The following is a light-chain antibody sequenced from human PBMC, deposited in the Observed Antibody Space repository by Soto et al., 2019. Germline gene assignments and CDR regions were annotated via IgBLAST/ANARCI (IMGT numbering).Light chain of an antibody. CDR1: SSNIGSET. V-gene: IGLV1-44*01. Sequence: QSVLTQPPSASGTPGQRVTISCSGSSSNIGSETVNWYQQVPGTAPKLLIYANNQRPSGVPDRFSVSKSGTSASLAIGGFQSEDEADYYCAAWDDSLKGWVFGGGTKLTVL. CDR2: ANN. CDR3: AAWDDSLKGWV. J-gene: IGLJ3*02.